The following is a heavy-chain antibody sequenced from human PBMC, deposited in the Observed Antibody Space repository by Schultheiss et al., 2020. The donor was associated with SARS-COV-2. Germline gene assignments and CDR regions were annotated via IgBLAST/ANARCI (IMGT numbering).Heavy chain of an antibody. V-gene: IGHV4-59*01. CDR1: GGSFSGYY. D-gene: IGHD3-22*01. CDR3: ARVYYDSSGYRQHFDL. J-gene: IGHJ2*01. Sequence: SETLSLTCAVYGGSFSGYYWSWIRQHPGKGLEWIGYIYYSGSTNYNPSLKSRVTISVDTSKNQFSLKLSSVTAADTAVYYCARVYYDSSGYRQHFDLWGRGTLVTVSS. CDR2: IYYSGST.